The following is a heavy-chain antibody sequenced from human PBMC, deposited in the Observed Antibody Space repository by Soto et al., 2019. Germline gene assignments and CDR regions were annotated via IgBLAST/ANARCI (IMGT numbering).Heavy chain of an antibody. Sequence: GGSLRLSCASSGFTVXSNYMNLVRQAPGKGLEWVSVIYSGGSTYYADSVKGRFTISRHNSKNTLYLQMNSLRAEDTAVYYCARANSNYTNWFDPWGQGTLVTVSS. D-gene: IGHD4-4*01. J-gene: IGHJ5*02. CDR1: GFTVXSNY. CDR2: IYSGGST. V-gene: IGHV3-53*04. CDR3: ARANSNYTNWFDP.